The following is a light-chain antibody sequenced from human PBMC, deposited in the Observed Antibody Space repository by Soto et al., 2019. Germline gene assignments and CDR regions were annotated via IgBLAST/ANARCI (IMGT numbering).Light chain of an antibody. CDR2: DAS. CDR1: QTIRRW. J-gene: IGKJ1*01. CDR3: QHYNSDPWT. V-gene: IGKV1-5*01. Sequence: DIEMTQSPSTLSASVGDRLTNTCRASQTIRRWLAWYQQRPGKAPKVLIYDASTLESGVPARFSGSGSETEFTLTISSLQPEDSATYYCQHYNSDPWTFGQGTKVDIK.